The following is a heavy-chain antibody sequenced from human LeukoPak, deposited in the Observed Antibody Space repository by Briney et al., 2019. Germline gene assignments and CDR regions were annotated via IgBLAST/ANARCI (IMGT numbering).Heavy chain of an antibody. CDR1: GFIFSSFG. J-gene: IGHJ4*02. Sequence: GGSLSLSCAASGFIFSSFGIHWVRQTSGKGLEWVAFVRFDGGEKYYADSVKGRFTVSKDNSKNTLYLQINSLRPEDTAVYYCAKGGARDVWYFAYWGLGVLVTVSS. CDR3: AKGGARDVWYFAY. V-gene: IGHV3-30*02. D-gene: IGHD2-8*01. CDR2: VRFDGGEK.